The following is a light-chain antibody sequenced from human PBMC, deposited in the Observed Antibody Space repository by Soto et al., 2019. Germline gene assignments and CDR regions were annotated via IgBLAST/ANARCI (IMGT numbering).Light chain of an antibody. Sequence: AIQLTQSPSSLSASVGDSVTITCRASQGISSALAWYQQTPGRGLKLLIYDASILESGVPSRFSGSRSGTDFTLTVSSLQPEDFATYYCQQTNSLPYTFGQGTKLEIK. CDR2: DAS. CDR1: QGISSA. J-gene: IGKJ2*01. CDR3: QQTNSLPYT. V-gene: IGKV1-13*02.